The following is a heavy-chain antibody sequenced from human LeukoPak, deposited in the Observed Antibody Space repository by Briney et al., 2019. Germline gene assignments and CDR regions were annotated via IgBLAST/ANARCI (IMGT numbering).Heavy chain of an antibody. CDR3: AKDNIRIVVAGTIDY. D-gene: IGHD6-19*01. CDR1: GFTVSNAW. Sequence: GGSLRLSCAASGFTVSNAWMSWVRQAPGKGLEWVSGISWNSGSKGYAGSVKGRFTISRDNAKNSLYLQMNSLRPEDTALYYCAKDNIRIVVAGTIDYWGQGTLVTVSS. V-gene: IGHV3-9*01. J-gene: IGHJ4*02. CDR2: ISWNSGSK.